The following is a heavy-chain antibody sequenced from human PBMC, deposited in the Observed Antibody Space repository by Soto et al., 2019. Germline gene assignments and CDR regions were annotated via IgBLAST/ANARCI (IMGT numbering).Heavy chain of an antibody. CDR2: ISGSGGST. CDR1: GFRFSDYA. Sequence: EGQVLESGGGLVQRGGSLRLSCAASGFRFSDYAMNWVRQAPGKGLEWVSSISGSGGSTYYAESVKGRFTISRDNSKNTLYLQMSSLRVEDTAIYYCAKDLRIVVGAPFGIWGQGTVVTVSS. V-gene: IGHV3-23*01. J-gene: IGHJ3*02. CDR3: AKDLRIVVGAPFGI. D-gene: IGHD2-21*01.